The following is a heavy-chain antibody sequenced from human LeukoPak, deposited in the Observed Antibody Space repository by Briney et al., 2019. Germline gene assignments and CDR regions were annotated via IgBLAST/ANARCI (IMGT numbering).Heavy chain of an antibody. CDR3: AKDLSWNDGSEDY. CDR2: ISGRGGST. J-gene: IGHJ4*02. V-gene: IGHV3-23*01. Sequence: GGSLRLSCAASGFTFSSYAMTWVRQAPGKGLEWVSAISGRGGSTYYADSVKGWFTLSRDNSKNTVYLQMNSLKAEDTAVYYCAKDLSWNDGSEDYWGQGTRVTVSS. D-gene: IGHD1-1*01. CDR1: GFTFSSYA.